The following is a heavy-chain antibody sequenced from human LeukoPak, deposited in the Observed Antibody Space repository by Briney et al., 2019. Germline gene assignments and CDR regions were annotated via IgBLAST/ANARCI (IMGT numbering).Heavy chain of an antibody. J-gene: IGHJ3*02. D-gene: IGHD3-3*01. CDR3: ARRSTSGAFDI. CDR1: GFTFSSYA. V-gene: IGHV3-21*01. CDR2: ISTASDYI. Sequence: GGSLRLSCAASGFTFSSYAMDWVRQAPGKGLEWVSSISTASDYIYYADSLKGRFTISRDNAKNSLYLQMNSLRAEDTAVYYCARRSTSGAFDIWGQGTMVTVSS.